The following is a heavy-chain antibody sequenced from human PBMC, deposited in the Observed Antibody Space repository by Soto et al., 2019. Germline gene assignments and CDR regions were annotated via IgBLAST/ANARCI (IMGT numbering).Heavy chain of an antibody. CDR2: IYWSGDE. J-gene: IGHJ3*01. D-gene: IGHD6-6*01. CDR1: GFSLSTSGVG. V-gene: IGHV2-5*01. Sequence: GSGPTLVNPTQTLTLTCSFSGFSLSTSGVGVGLVRQPPGKALEWLALIYWSGDEHYRPSLKSRLTITKATSKNQVVLIMTNMDPVDTATYYCARGLATLPVFAFDVWGQGTTVTV. CDR3: ARGLATLPVFAFDV.